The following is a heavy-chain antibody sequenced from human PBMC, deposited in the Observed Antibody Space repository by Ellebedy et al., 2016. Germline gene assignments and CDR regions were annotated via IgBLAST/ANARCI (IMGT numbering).Heavy chain of an antibody. CDR2: IWYDGSNK. D-gene: IGHD3-3*01. J-gene: IGHJ4*02. CDR1: GFTFSSYG. V-gene: IGHV3-33*08. Sequence: GESLKISCAASGFTFSSYGMHWVRQAPGKGLEWVAVIWYDGSNKYYADSVKGRFTISRDNSKNTLYLQMNSLRAEDTAVYYCARDRTPNPSFYYDFWSGHFDYWGQGTLVTVSS. CDR3: ARDRTPNPSFYYDFWSGHFDY.